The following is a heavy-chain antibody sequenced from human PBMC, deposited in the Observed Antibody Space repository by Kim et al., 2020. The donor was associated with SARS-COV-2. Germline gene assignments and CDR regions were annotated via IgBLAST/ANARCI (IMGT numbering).Heavy chain of an antibody. Sequence: GESLKISCKGSGYSFTSYWISWVRQMPGKGLEWMGRIDPSDSYTNYSPSFQGHVTISADKSISTAYLQWSSLKASDTAMYYCARLGGYGSGSYYIGYYYYGMDVWGQGTTVTVSS. V-gene: IGHV5-10-1*01. CDR1: GYSFTSYW. CDR2: IDPSDSYT. D-gene: IGHD3-10*01. J-gene: IGHJ6*02. CDR3: ARLGGYGSGSYYIGYYYYGMDV.